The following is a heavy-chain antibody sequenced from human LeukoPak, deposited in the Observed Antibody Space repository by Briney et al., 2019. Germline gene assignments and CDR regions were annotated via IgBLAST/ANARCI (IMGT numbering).Heavy chain of an antibody. CDR1: VFTFSSYD. CDR2: ISYEGSNK. Sequence: GGSLRLSRAASVFTFSSYDMHWVRQVPGKGLEWVAVISYEGSNKYYADSVKGRFTISRDNSKNTLYLQMNSLRAEDTAVYYCAKDRAYYYDSSGYYSGVYYYYYYMGVWGKGTTVTISS. V-gene: IGHV3-30*18. D-gene: IGHD3-22*01. J-gene: IGHJ6*03. CDR3: AKDRAYYYDSSGYYSGVYYYYYYMGV.